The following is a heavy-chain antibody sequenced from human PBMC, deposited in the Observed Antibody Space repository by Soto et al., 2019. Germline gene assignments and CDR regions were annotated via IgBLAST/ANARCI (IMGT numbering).Heavy chain of an antibody. V-gene: IGHV4-59*01. D-gene: IGHD4-17*01. CDR3: ARGPYGDYGSDFDY. J-gene: IGHJ4*02. CDR2: IYYSGST. Sequence: QVQLQESGPGLVKPSETLSLTCTVSGGSISSYYWSWIRQPPGKGLEWIGYIYYSGSTNYNPSLKSRVTISVDTSKNQFSLQLSSVTAADTAVYSCARGPYGDYGSDFDYWGQGTLVTVSS. CDR1: GGSISSYY.